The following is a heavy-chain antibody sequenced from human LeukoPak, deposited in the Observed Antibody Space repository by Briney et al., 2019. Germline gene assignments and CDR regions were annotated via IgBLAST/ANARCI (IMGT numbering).Heavy chain of an antibody. CDR1: GFTVSNNY. CDR2: IYSGGSR. CDR3: ASYSSLDY. V-gene: IGHV3-53*01. D-gene: IGHD3-22*01. Sequence: PGGSLRLSCAASGFTVSNNYMSWVRQAPGKGLEWVSLIYSGGSRYYADSVKGRFTISRDNSKNTLYLQMNSLRADDTAVYYCASYSSLDYWGQGALVTVSS. J-gene: IGHJ4*02.